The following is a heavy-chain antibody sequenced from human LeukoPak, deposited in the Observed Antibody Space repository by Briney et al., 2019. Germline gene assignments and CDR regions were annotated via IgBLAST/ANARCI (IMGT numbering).Heavy chain of an antibody. D-gene: IGHD2-15*01. J-gene: IGHJ4*02. CDR1: GYTFTGYY. V-gene: IGHV1-2*02. CDR3: ARVVAVGGRSVIGFDY. Sequence: GASVKVSCKASGYTFTGYYMHWVRQAPGQGLEWMGWINPDSGGTIYAQNFQGRVTMTRDTSISTAYMELSSLRSEDTAVYYCARVVAVGGRSVIGFDYWGQGTLVTVSS. CDR2: INPDSGGT.